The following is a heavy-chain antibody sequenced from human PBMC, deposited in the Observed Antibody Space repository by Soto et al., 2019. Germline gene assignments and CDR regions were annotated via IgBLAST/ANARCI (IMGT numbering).Heavy chain of an antibody. Sequence: GGSLRLSCAASGFTFSDHYMSWIRQAPGKGLEWVSYISSGTPIYYADSVKGRFIISRDNAKNSLYLQMNSLRAEDTAVYFCARSYIAPFWFFDLWGRGSLVTVSS. CDR2: ISSGTPI. V-gene: IGHV3-11*01. D-gene: IGHD3-16*01. J-gene: IGHJ2*01. CDR3: ARSYIAPFWFFDL. CDR1: GFTFSDHY.